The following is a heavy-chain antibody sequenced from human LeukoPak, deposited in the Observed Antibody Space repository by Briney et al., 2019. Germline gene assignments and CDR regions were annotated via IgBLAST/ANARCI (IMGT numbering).Heavy chain of an antibody. CDR3: ARDGSASYYYDSSGYFDY. J-gene: IGHJ4*02. CDR2: ISAYNGNT. CDR1: GYTFTSYG. V-gene: IGHV1-18*01. Sequence: ASVKVSCKASGYTFTSYGISWVRQAPGQGLEGMGWISAYNGNTNYAQKLQGRVTMTTDTSTSTAYMELRSLRSDDTAVYYCARDGSASYYYDSSGYFDYWGQGTLVTVSS. D-gene: IGHD3-22*01.